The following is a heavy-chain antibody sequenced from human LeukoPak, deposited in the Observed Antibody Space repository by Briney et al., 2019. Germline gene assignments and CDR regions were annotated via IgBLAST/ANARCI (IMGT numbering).Heavy chain of an antibody. V-gene: IGHV4-38-2*01. CDR2: IYYSGRT. CDR3: ANNPLSRQRLVFNYFDY. Sequence: NPSETPSLTCAVSGYSISSGFYWGWIRRPPGKGLEWVGSIYYSGRTYCNPSLKSRVTISVDASKNQFSLKLSSVTAADTAVYYCANNPLSRQRLVFNYFDYWGQGTLVTVSS. J-gene: IGHJ4*02. D-gene: IGHD6-13*01. CDR1: GYSISSGFY.